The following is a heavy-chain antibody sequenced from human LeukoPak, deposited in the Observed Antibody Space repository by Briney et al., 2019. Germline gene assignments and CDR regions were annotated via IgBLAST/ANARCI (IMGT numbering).Heavy chain of an antibody. J-gene: IGHJ4*02. CDR3: TTLDTFYYGSGSYSVDY. CDR2: IKSITNGGTT. V-gene: IGHV3-15*01. Sequence: GGSLRLSCAASGFTFSNAWMNWVRQAPGRGLEWVGRIKSITNGGTTDYAAPMKDRFTISRDDSKNTLYLQMNSLKIEDTAVYYCTTLDTFYYGSGSYSVDYWGQGTLVTVSS. CDR1: GFTFSNAW. D-gene: IGHD3-10*01.